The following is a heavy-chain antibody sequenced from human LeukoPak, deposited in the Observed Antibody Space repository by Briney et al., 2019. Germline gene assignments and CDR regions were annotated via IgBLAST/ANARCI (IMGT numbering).Heavy chain of an antibody. CDR2: IYTSGST. V-gene: IGHV4-61*02. J-gene: IGHJ4*02. Sequence: SQTLSLTCTVSGGSISSGSYYWSWIRQPAGKGLEWIGRIYTSGSTNYNPSLKSRVTISVDTSKNQFSLKLSSVTAADTAVYYCASHFHGSGSYFPPYFDYWGQGTLVTVSS. D-gene: IGHD3-10*01. CDR1: GGSISSGSYY. CDR3: ASHFHGSGSYFPPYFDY.